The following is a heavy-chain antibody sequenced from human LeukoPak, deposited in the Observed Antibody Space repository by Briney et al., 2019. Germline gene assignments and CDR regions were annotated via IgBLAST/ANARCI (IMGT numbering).Heavy chain of an antibody. D-gene: IGHD5-18*01. J-gene: IGHJ4*02. CDR3: ARVNVSSEIQVWLPSY. CDR2: INPNSGTT. Sequence: ASLKVSCKSSRYSLTGYSIHWVRPAPGQRLEWMGCINPNSGTTNYAQKFQGSVTMTRDTSISTAYIKLRRLRSDATAVYSCARVNVSSEIQVWLPSYWGQGTLVTVSS. V-gene: IGHV1-2*02. CDR1: RYSLTGYS.